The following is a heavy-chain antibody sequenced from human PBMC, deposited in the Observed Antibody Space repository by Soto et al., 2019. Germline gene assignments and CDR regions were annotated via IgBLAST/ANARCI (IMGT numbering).Heavy chain of an antibody. V-gene: IGHV4-30-2*01. J-gene: IGHJ4*02. D-gene: IGHD2-15*01. Sequence: SETLSLTCTVSGGSIGNDDYSWSWVRQPPWKGLEWIGYIYHSGTTYYNPSLTSRVTISVDGSNNQFSLKLTSMTAADTAVYYCATVIPATRYFAYWGQGXLVTVSS. CDR3: ATVIPATRYFAY. CDR2: IYHSGTT. CDR1: GGSIGNDDYS.